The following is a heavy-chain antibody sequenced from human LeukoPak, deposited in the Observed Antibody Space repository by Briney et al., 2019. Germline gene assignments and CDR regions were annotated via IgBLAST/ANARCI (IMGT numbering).Heavy chain of an antibody. CDR2: ISYDGSNK. Sequence: GGSLRLSCAASGFTFSSYGMHWVRQAPGKGLEWVAVISYDGSNKYYADSVKGRFTISRDNSKNTLYLQINSLRAEDTAVYYCAKDFIAVVPEYYFDYWGQGTLVTVSS. V-gene: IGHV3-30*18. CDR1: GFTFSSYG. D-gene: IGHD6-19*01. J-gene: IGHJ4*02. CDR3: AKDFIAVVPEYYFDY.